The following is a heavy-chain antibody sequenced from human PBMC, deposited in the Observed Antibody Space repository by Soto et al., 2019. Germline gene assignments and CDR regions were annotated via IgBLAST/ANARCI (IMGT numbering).Heavy chain of an antibody. CDR2: IWKDGSQK. Sequence: GGSLRLSCVASGLTFSNHGMDWVRQAPGKGLEWVAVIWKDGSQKFYADSVKGRFTISRDNSKNTLYLQMNSLRAEDTAVYYCARDVPVRGSCYHWGQGSLVTVSS. CDR3: ARDVPVRGSCYH. CDR1: GLTFSNHG. D-gene: IGHD2-15*01. V-gene: IGHV3-33*01. J-gene: IGHJ5*02.